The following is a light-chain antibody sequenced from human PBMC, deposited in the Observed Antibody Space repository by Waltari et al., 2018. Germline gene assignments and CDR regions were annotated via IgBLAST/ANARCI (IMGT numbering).Light chain of an antibody. CDR2: KAS. Sequence: DIQMTQSPSTLSASVGDRVTITCRASQSISSWLAWYQQKPGKAPKLLIYKASSLESGVPSRFSGSGSGTEFTLTISSLQPDDFATYYCHQYNSSSPAFGPWPKV. J-gene: IGKJ1*01. CDR3: HQYNSSSPA. CDR1: QSISSW. V-gene: IGKV1-5*03.